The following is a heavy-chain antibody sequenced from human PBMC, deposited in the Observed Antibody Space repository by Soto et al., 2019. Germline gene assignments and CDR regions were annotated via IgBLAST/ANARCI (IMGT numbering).Heavy chain of an antibody. J-gene: IGHJ4*02. CDR2: ISGYNGNT. CDR3: AREMAGLGGEYDY. D-gene: IGHD3-16*01. CDR1: GSSFTNYG. Sequence: QVQLVQSGSEVKNPGASVKVSCKASGSSFTNYGVGWVRQAPGQGLEWMGWISGYNGNTNYAEKVQGRVTLTTDTSTSTAYMELRSLRSDDTAVYYCAREMAGLGGEYDYWGQGTLVTVSS. V-gene: IGHV1-18*01.